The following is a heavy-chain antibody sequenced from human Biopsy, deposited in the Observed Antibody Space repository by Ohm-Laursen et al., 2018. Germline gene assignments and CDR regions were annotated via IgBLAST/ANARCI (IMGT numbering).Heavy chain of an antibody. CDR2: INSVGTI. D-gene: IGHD3-16*01. CDR3: ARSVGIMAAPIDY. J-gene: IGHJ4*02. CDR1: GFIFSVYY. V-gene: IGHV3-11*01. Sequence: SFRLSCAASGFIFSVYYMSWIRQAPGKGLEWVSNINSVGTIYYADSVRGRFTISRDNAKNSLYLQMNSLRVEDTAVYYCARSVGIMAAPIDYWGQGTLVTVSS.